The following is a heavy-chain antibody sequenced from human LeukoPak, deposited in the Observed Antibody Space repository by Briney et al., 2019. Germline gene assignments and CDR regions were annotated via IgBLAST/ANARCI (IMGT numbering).Heavy chain of an antibody. D-gene: IGHD2-2*01. V-gene: IGHV3-73*01. Sequence: GGSLRLSCAASGFSFSVSAIYWVRQASGKGLECVGRIRSKANTYATAYAASVKGRFTISRDDPNNTAYLQMNSLQTEDTAVYYCTLFGDSSTYSYIYGSWFDPWGQGTLVTVSS. CDR3: TLFGDSSTYSYIYGSWFDP. CDR1: GFSFSVSA. CDR2: IRSKANTYAT. J-gene: IGHJ5*02.